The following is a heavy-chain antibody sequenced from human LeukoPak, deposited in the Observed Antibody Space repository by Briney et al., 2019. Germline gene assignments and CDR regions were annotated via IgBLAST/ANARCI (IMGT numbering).Heavy chain of an antibody. Sequence: ASVKVSCKVSGYTLTELSMHWVRQAPGKGLEWMGGFDPEDGETIYAHKFQGRVTMTEDTSTDTAYMELSSLRSEDTAVYYCATGQGAAPHELTFDYWGQGTLVTVSS. V-gene: IGHV1-24*01. CDR2: FDPEDGET. J-gene: IGHJ4*02. D-gene: IGHD1-26*01. CDR3: ATGQGAAPHELTFDY. CDR1: GYTLTELS.